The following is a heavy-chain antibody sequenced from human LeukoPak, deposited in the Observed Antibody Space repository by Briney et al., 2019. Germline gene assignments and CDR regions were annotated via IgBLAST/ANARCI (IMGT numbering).Heavy chain of an antibody. CDR3: ARADRVVIAEYYFDY. V-gene: IGHV1-8*01. J-gene: IGHJ4*02. CDR1: GYTFTSYD. D-gene: IGHD3-3*01. CDR2: INPNSGNT. Sequence: ASVKVSCKASGYTFTSYDINWVRQATGQGLEGMGWINPNSGNTGYAQKFQGSVTMTRNSYISTAYMELSSLRSEDPAVYYCARADRVVIAEYYFDYWGQGTLVTVSS.